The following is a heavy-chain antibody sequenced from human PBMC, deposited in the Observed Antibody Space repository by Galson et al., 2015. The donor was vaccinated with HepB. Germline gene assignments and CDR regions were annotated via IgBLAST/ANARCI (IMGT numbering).Heavy chain of an antibody. V-gene: IGHV3-23*01. Sequence: LRLSCAASGFTFSSYAMSWVRQAPGKGLEWVSAISGSGGSTYYADSVKGRFTISRDNSKNTLYLQMNSLRAEDTAVYYCAKAQHGDGYNPGGLDYWGQGTLVTVSS. CDR3: AKAQHGDGYNPGGLDY. CDR1: GFTFSSYA. CDR2: ISGSGGST. J-gene: IGHJ4*02. D-gene: IGHD5-24*01.